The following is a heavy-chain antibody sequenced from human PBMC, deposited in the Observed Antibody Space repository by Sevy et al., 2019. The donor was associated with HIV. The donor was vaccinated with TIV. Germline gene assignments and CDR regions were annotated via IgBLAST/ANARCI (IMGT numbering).Heavy chain of an antibody. V-gene: IGHV3-21*01. CDR3: ARDPGVGFDWLLSDAFYI. CDR2: ISSSSYI. D-gene: IGHD3-9*01. CDR1: GFTFSSYS. J-gene: IGHJ3*02. Sequence: GGSLRLSCAASGFTFSSYSMNWVRQAPGKGLEWVSSISSSSYIYYADSVKGRFTISRDNAKNSLYLQMNSLRAEDTAVYYCARDPGVGFDWLLSDAFYIWGQGTMVTVSS.